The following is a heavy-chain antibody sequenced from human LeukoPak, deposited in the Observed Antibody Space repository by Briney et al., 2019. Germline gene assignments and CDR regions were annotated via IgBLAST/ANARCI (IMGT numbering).Heavy chain of an antibody. V-gene: IGHV4-39*07. J-gene: IGHJ3*02. CDR3: ARDRDDAFDI. CDR1: GGSISSSSYY. CDR2: IYYSGST. Sequence: SETLSLTCTVSGGSISSSSYYWGWILQPPGKGLEWIGSIYYSGSTYYNPSLKSRVTISVDTSKNQFSLKLSSVTAADTAVYYCARDRDDAFDIWGQGTMVTVSS.